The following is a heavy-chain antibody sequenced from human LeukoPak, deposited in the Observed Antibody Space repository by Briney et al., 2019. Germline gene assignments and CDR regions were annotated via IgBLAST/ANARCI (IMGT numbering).Heavy chain of an antibody. Sequence: GASLQISCEGSGYIFTSYWIGWVRPLPGKGLEWMWIIYPGDSDTRYSPSFQGQVTISADKSISTAYLQWSSLKASDTAMYYCARGDGYNYSPYYFDYWGQGTLVTVSS. D-gene: IGHD5-24*01. CDR2: IYPGDSDT. V-gene: IGHV5-51*01. CDR1: GYIFTSYW. CDR3: ARGDGYNYSPYYFDY. J-gene: IGHJ4*02.